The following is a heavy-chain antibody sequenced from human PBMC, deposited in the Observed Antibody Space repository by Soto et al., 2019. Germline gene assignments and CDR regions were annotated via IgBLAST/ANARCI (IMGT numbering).Heavy chain of an antibody. J-gene: IGHJ5*02. V-gene: IGHV1-69*13. CDR1: GGTFSSYA. Sequence: SVKVSCKASGGTFSSYAISWVRQAPGQGLEWMGGIIPIFGTANYAQKFQGRVTITADESTSTAYMEPSSLRSEDTAVYYCARDGGYYDSSGYPYNWFDPWGQGTLVTVSS. D-gene: IGHD3-22*01. CDR2: IIPIFGTA. CDR3: ARDGGYYDSSGYPYNWFDP.